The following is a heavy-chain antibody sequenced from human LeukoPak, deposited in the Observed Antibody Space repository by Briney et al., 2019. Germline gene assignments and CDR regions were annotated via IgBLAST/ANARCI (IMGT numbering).Heavy chain of an antibody. D-gene: IGHD3-10*01. V-gene: IGHV4-31*03. J-gene: IGHJ4*02. Sequence: PSQTLSLICTVSGGSISSGGYYWIWIRQHPGKGLEWIGYIYYSGSIHYNPSLTSRVTISIGASKNQFSLKLSSVTAADTAVYYCARGWGFGSGTYYMAFDYWGQGTLVTVSS. CDR3: ARGWGFGSGTYYMAFDY. CDR1: GGSISSGGYY. CDR2: IYYSGSI.